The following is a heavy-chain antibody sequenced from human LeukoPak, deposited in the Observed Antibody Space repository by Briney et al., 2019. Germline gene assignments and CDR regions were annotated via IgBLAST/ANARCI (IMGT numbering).Heavy chain of an antibody. D-gene: IGHD5-24*01. V-gene: IGHV4-31*03. CDR1: GGSINNGGYY. CDR3: ARNRDGCNSFDY. CDR2: IYYSGSS. Sequence: SRTLSLTCTVSGGSINNGGYYWSWIRQHPGKGLEWIGYIYYSGSSYYNPSLRSRVTISVDTSKNHFSLKLSSVTAADTAVYYCARNRDGCNSFDYWGQGTLVTVSS. J-gene: IGHJ4*02.